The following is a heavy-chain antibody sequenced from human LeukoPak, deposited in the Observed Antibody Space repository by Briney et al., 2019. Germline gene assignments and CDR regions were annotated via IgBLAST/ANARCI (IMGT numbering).Heavy chain of an antibody. V-gene: IGHV3-33*06. J-gene: IGHJ6*02. Sequence: GGSLRLSCAASGFTFSSYGMHWVRQAPGKGLEWVAVIWYDGSNKYYADSVKGRFTISRDNSKNTLYLQMNSLRAEDTAVYYCAKILAYEAYYYYGMDVWGQGTTVTVSS. D-gene: IGHD5-12*01. CDR2: IWYDGSNK. CDR1: GFTFSSYG. CDR3: AKILAYEAYYYYGMDV.